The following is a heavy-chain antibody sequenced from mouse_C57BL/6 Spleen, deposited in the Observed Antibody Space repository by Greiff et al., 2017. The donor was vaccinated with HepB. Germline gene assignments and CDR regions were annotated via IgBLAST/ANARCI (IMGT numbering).Heavy chain of an antibody. V-gene: IGHV5-9*01. CDR2: ISGGGGNT. Sequence: EVHLVESGGGLVKPGGSLKLSCAASGFTFSSYTMSWVRQTPEKRLEWVATISGGGGNTYYPDSVKGRFTISRDNAKNTLYLQMSSLRSEDTALYYCARHGDYVAWFAYWGQGTLVTVSA. J-gene: IGHJ3*01. D-gene: IGHD1-1*01. CDR1: GFTFSSYT. CDR3: ARHGDYVAWFAY.